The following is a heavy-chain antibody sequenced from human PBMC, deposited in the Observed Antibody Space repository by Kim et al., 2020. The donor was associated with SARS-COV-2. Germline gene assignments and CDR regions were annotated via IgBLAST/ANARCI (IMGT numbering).Heavy chain of an antibody. J-gene: IGHJ6*02. CDR2: IWYDGSNK. V-gene: IGHV3-33*06. CDR1: GFTFSSYG. D-gene: IGHD3-10*01. Sequence: GGSLRLSCAASGFTFSSYGMHWVRQAPGKGLEWVAVIWYDGSNKYYADSMKGRFTISRDNSKNTLYLQMNSLRAEDTAVYYCAKGEILTMVRGVMGYGMDVWGQGTTVTVSS. CDR3: AKGEILTMVRGVMGYGMDV.